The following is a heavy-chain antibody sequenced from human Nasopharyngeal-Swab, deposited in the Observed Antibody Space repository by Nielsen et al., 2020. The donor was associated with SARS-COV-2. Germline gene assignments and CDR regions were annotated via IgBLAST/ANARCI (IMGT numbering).Heavy chain of an antibody. CDR3: TTVYDYGDYYYYYYGMDV. CDR1: GFTFSNAW. D-gene: IGHD4-17*01. Sequence: ETLSLTCAASGFTFSNAWMSWVRQAPGKGLEWVGRIKSKTDGGTTDYAAPVKGRFTISRDDSKNTLYLQMNSLKAEDTAVYYCTTVYDYGDYYYYYYGMDVWGQGTTVTVSS. CDR2: IKSKTDGGTT. V-gene: IGHV3-15*01. J-gene: IGHJ6*02.